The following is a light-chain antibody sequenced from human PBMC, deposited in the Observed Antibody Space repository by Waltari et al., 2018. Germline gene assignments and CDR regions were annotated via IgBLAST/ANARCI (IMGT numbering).Light chain of an antibody. J-gene: IGKJ2*01. Sequence: IVMTQSPATLSVSPGRRATLSCRASESVGNNFAWYQQKPGQAPRLLNYGASSRATGLPARFSASGSRTEFVLTISSLQSEDSAVYYCQQYNNWPYTFGQGTKLEIK. CDR3: QQYNNWPYT. V-gene: IGKV3-15*01. CDR2: GAS. CDR1: ESVGNN.